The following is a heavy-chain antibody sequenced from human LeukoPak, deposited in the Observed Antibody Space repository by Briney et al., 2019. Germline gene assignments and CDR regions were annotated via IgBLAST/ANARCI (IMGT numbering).Heavy chain of an antibody. J-gene: IGHJ4*02. V-gene: IGHV1-69*01. CDR1: GGTFSSYA. Sequence: SVKVSCRASGGTFSSYAINWVRQAPGQGLEWMGGIIPIFGTANYAQKFQDRVTITADESTSTAYMELSSLRSEDTAIYYCASRLYCSNTRCRNFPFAYWGQGTLVTVSS. CDR3: ASRLYCSNTRCRNFPFAY. CDR2: IIPIFGTA. D-gene: IGHD2-2*01.